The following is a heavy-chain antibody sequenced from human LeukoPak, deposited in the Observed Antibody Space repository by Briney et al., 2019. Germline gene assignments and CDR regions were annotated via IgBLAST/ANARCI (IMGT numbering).Heavy chain of an antibody. J-gene: IGHJ3*02. Sequence: GRSLRLSCVASEFTFRTYWMSWVRHAPGKGLEWVANINQDGSDKYHVDSVKGRLTISRDNAKKSLYLQMNSLRVEDTAVYYCASDPFTISAYDAFNIWGQGTVVTVSS. V-gene: IGHV3-7*01. CDR2: INQDGSDK. D-gene: IGHD3-3*02. CDR1: EFTFRTYW. CDR3: ASDPFTISAYDAFNI.